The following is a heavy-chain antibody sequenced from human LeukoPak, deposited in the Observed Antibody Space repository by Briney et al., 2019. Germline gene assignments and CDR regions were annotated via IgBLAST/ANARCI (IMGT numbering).Heavy chain of an antibody. J-gene: IGHJ4*02. CDR3: ASSTPRTYYYDSSGYRN. CDR2: MNPNSGNT. D-gene: IGHD3-22*01. CDR1: GYTFTSYD. Sequence: ASVKVSXKASGYTFTSYDINWVRQATGQGLEWMGWMNPNSGNTGYAQKFQGRVTMTRNTSISTAYMELSSLRSEDTAVYYCASSTPRTYYYDSSGYRNWGQGTLVTVSS. V-gene: IGHV1-8*01.